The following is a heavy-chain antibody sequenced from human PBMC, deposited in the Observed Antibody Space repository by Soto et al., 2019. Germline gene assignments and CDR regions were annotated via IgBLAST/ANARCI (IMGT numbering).Heavy chain of an antibody. V-gene: IGHV3-23*01. CDR3: AQHYSGSYYNAIFKFDP. CDR2: ISGSGGST. Sequence: GGSLRLSCAASGFTFSSYAMSWVRQAPGKGLEWVSAISGSGGSTYYADSVKGRFTISRDNSKNTLYLQMNSLRAEDTAVYYCAQHYSGSYYNAIFKFDPWGQGTLVTVSS. J-gene: IGHJ5*02. D-gene: IGHD3-10*01. CDR1: GFTFSSYA.